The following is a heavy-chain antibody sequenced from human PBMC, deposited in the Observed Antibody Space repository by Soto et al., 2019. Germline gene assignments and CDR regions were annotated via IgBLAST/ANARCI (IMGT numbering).Heavy chain of an antibody. D-gene: IGHD1-26*01. V-gene: IGHV4-59*08. CDR1: GGSITNYY. Sequence: QVQLQESGPGLVKPSETLSLTCTVSGGSITNYYCSWFRQPPGKGLEWIGYISYSGASAYNLSLRRRVTLSRDTSKTQFSLMLESVTATDTAVYYCASHGYGSLPGLVDVWGQGTTVNVSS. CDR2: ISYSGAS. J-gene: IGHJ6*02. CDR3: ASHGYGSLPGLVDV.